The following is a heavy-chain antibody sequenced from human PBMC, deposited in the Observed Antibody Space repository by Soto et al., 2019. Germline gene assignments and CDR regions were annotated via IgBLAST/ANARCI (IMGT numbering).Heavy chain of an antibody. CDR1: GFTFSSYS. Sequence: GGSLRLSCAASGFTFSSYSMNWVRQAPGKGLEWVSSISSSSSYIYYADSVKGRFTIFRDNAKNSLYLQMNSLRAEDTAVYYCARDLLGYGDYFDYWGQGTLVTVSS. D-gene: IGHD4-17*01. CDR2: ISSSSSYI. J-gene: IGHJ4*02. CDR3: ARDLLGYGDYFDY. V-gene: IGHV3-21*01.